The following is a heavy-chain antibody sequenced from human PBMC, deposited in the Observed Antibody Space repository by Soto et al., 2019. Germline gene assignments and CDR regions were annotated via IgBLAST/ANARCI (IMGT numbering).Heavy chain of an antibody. Sequence: SETLSLTCTVSGGSITSSSSYWGWIRQPPGKGLEWVGSIYYLGNTYYNPSLGSRVTISVDTSKNQFSLKLRSVTAADTAVFYCAGLYPYESSVYHLNYWGQGTLVTVSP. J-gene: IGHJ4*02. CDR3: AGLYPYESSVYHLNY. CDR2: IYYLGNT. V-gene: IGHV4-39*01. D-gene: IGHD3-22*01. CDR1: GGSITSSSSY.